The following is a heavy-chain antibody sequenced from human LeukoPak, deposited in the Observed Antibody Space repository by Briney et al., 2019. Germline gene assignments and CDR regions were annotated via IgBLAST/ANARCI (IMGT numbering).Heavy chain of an antibody. CDR2: ISSSSSYI. Sequence: GGSLRLSCAASGFTFSSYSMNWVRQAPGKGLEWVSSISSSSSYIYYADSVKGRFTISRDNAKNSLYLQMNSLRAEDTAVYYCARDYSNYGEWWFDPWGQGTLVTVSS. J-gene: IGHJ5*02. CDR1: GFTFSSYS. V-gene: IGHV3-21*01. D-gene: IGHD4-11*01. CDR3: ARDYSNYGEWWFDP.